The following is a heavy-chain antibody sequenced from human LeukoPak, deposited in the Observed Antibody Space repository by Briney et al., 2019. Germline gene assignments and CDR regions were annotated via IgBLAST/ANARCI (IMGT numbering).Heavy chain of an antibody. CDR2: INPNSGGT. Sequence: ASVKVSCKASGYIFTDYYMHWVRQAPGQELGWMGRINPNSGGTNYEQKFQGRVTMTRDTSISTAYMELSRLRSDDTAVYYCAVWKGYVDFWSGPFDYWGQGTLVTVSS. J-gene: IGHJ4*02. V-gene: IGHV1-2*06. CDR1: GYIFTDYY. D-gene: IGHD3-3*01. CDR3: AVWKGYVDFWSGPFDY.